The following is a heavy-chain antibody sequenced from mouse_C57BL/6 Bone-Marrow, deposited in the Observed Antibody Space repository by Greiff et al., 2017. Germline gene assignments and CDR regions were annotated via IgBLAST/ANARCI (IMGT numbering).Heavy chain of an antibody. CDR2: IDPNRGGT. CDR3: SGSNYYVSSYDLYVEG. D-gene: IGHD1-1*01. Sequence: QVQLQQPGAELVKPGASVKLSCKASGYTFTSYWMHWVKQRPGRGLEWIGRIDPNRGGTTYNEKFKGKATLTVDTPSSTAYMQLSSLIAEGAAVYDRSGSNYYVSSYDLYVEGCGTRTTVTVST. J-gene: IGHJ1*03. CDR1: GYTFTSYW. V-gene: IGHV1-72*01.